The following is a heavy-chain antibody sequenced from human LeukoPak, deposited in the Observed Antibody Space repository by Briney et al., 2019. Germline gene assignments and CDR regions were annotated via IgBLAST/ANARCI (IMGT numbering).Heavy chain of an antibody. D-gene: IGHD5-12*01. CDR1: GGTFSSYA. V-gene: IGHV1-69*13. CDR2: IIPIFGTA. J-gene: IGHJ4*02. Sequence: SVKVSCKASGGTFSSYAISWVRQAPGQGLEWMGGIIPIFGTANYAQKFQGRVTITADESTSTAYMELSSLRSEDTAAYYCAREIKLPRGYSGYDPPLYYFDYWGQGTLVTVSS. CDR3: AREIKLPRGYSGYDPPLYYFDY.